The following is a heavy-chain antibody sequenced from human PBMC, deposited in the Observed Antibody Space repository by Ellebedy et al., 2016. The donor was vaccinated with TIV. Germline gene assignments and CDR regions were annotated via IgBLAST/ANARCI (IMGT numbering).Heavy chain of an antibody. CDR3: ARGAPNNYHYKEV. V-gene: IGHV3-48*04. J-gene: IGHJ6*03. CDR1: GFRFSSYA. Sequence: GGSLRLSCAGSGFRFSSYAMTWVRQAPGKGLEWVAYISSHSMTLYYADSVKGRFVISRDDGKSSLDLLMTSLRAEDTAVYYCARGAPNNYHYKEVWGKGTSVTVSS. CDR2: ISSHSMTL.